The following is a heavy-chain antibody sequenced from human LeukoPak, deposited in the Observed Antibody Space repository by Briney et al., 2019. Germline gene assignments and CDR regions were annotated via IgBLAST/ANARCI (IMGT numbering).Heavy chain of an antibody. J-gene: IGHJ5*02. Sequence: GGSLRLSCAASGFTFSDYYMSWIRQAPGKGLEWVSYISSRGSTIYYADSVKGRFTISRDNAKNSLYLQMNSLRAEDTAVYYCARGLWQWLADNWFDPWGQGTLVTVSS. D-gene: IGHD6-19*01. CDR3: ARGLWQWLADNWFDP. V-gene: IGHV3-11*04. CDR2: ISSRGSTI. CDR1: GFTFSDYY.